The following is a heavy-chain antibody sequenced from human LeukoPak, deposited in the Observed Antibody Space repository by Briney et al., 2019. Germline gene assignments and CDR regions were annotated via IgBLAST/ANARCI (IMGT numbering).Heavy chain of an antibody. Sequence: SETLSLTCTVSGGSISSYYWSWIRQPPGKGLEWIGYIYYTGSTNYNPSLKSRVTISVDTSKNQFSLKLNSVTAADTAVYYCARGVDYDNTYFQYGMDVWGRGTTVTVSS. CDR1: GGSISSYY. D-gene: IGHD3-9*01. CDR3: ARGVDYDNTYFQYGMDV. V-gene: IGHV4-59*01. CDR2: IYYTGST. J-gene: IGHJ6*02.